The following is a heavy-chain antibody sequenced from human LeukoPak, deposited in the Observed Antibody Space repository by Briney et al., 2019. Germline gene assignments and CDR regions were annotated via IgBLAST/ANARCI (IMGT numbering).Heavy chain of an antibody. CDR2: INPNSGGT. D-gene: IGHD6-13*01. J-gene: IGHJ4*02. CDR3: ARALLRRSSSWYYY. Sequence: ASVKVSCKASGYTFTDYSMHWVRQAPGQGLEWMGWINPNSGGTNYTQKFQGRVTMTRDTSISTAYMELSSLRSEDTAVYYCARALLRRSSSWYYYWGQGTLVTVSS. CDR1: GYTFTDYS. V-gene: IGHV1-2*02.